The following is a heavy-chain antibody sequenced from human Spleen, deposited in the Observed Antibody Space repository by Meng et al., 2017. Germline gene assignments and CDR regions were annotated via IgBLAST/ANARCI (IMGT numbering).Heavy chain of an antibody. CDR2: ININNGKT. J-gene: IGHJ4*02. Sequence: ASVKVSCKASGYTFTNYHISWVRQAPGQGLEWMGWININNGKTNYTQKFQDRVTMTTDTSTSTAYMELTSLRSDDTAVYYCARVYNYYDTSGYYSFDYWGQGTLVTVSS. D-gene: IGHD3-22*01. CDR3: ARVYNYYDTSGYYSFDY. CDR1: GYTFTNYH. V-gene: IGHV1-18*01.